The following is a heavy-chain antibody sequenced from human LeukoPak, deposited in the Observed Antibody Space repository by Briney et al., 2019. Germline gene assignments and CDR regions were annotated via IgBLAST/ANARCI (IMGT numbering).Heavy chain of an antibody. J-gene: IGHJ3*02. D-gene: IGHD1-26*01. CDR3: ACLPSSGIVGAEDAFDI. CDR1: GFTFSSYA. V-gene: IGHV3-30*02. CDR2: IRYDGSNK. Sequence: PGGSLRLSCAASGFTFSSYAMSWVRQAPGKGLEWVAFIRYDGSNKYYADSVKGRFTISRDSSKNTLYLQMNSLRAEDTAVYYCACLPSSGIVGAEDAFDIWGQGTMVTVSS.